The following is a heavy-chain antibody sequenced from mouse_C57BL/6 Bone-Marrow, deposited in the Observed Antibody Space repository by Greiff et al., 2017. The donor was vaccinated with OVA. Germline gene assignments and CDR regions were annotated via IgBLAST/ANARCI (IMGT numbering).Heavy chain of an antibody. Sequence: EVKLMESGPVLVKPGASVKMSCKASGYTFTDYYMNWVKQSPGKSLEWIGVINPYNGGTSYNQKFKGKATLTVDKSSSTAYMELNSLTSEDSAVYYCARRITTVWDYWGQGTTLTVSS. V-gene: IGHV1-19*01. J-gene: IGHJ2*01. CDR3: ARRITTVWDY. CDR1: GYTFTDYY. D-gene: IGHD1-1*01. CDR2: INPYNGGT.